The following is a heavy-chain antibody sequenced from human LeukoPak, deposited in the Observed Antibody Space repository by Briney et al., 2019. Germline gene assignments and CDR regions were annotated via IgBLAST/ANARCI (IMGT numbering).Heavy chain of an antibody. CDR2: INPTSTSI. CDR1: GLTFSDYS. Sequence: RGSLRPSCVASGLTFSDYSINWVRRAPGKGLEWVSSINPTSTSIYYADAVRGRFTISIDNAKSSLYLQMDSLRAEDTAVYYCVRLRRNSDRSYYYYFYDSWGQG. V-gene: IGHV3-21*01. J-gene: IGHJ5*01. CDR3: VRLRRNSDRSYYYYFYDS. D-gene: IGHD3-10*01.